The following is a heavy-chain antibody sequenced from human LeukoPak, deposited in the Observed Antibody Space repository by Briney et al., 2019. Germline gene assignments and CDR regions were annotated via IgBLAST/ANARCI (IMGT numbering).Heavy chain of an antibody. D-gene: IGHD6-13*01. J-gene: IGHJ3*02. CDR3: ARPYSSSWYGAFDI. CDR1: GFTFSSYG. CDR2: IWYDGSNK. Sequence: PGRSLRLSCAAPGFTFSSYGMHWVRQAPGKGLEWVAVIWYDGSNKYYADSVKGRFTISRDNSKNTLYLQMNSLRAEDTAVYYCARPYSSSWYGAFDIWGQGTMVTVSS. V-gene: IGHV3-33*01.